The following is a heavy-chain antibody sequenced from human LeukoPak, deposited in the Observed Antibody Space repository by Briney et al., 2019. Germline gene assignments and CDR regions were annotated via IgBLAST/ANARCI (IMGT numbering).Heavy chain of an antibody. J-gene: IGHJ5*02. V-gene: IGHV3-11*04. D-gene: IGHD5-24*01. CDR2: ISSSGSTM. CDR1: GFTFSDYY. Sequence: GGSLRLSCAASGFTFSDYYMRWIRQAPGKGLEWVSYISSSGSTMYYADSVKGRFTISRDNAKDSLFLQMNSLRTEDTAVYYCARTDAPPRDGYNFSPGGQGTLVSVTS. CDR3: ARTDAPPRDGYNFSP.